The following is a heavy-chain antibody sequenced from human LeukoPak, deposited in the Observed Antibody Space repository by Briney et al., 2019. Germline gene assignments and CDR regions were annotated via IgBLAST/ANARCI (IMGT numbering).Heavy chain of an antibody. V-gene: IGHV4-30-2*01. CDR2: IYQSGST. J-gene: IGHJ4*02. CDR1: GGSISSGGYY. CDR3: ARDQGYCSSTSCRYFDC. Sequence: SQTLSLTCTVSGGSISSGGYYWSWIRQPPGKGLEWIGYIYQSGSTYYNPSLTSRVTISVDRSKNQFSLKLSSVTAADTAVYYCARDQGYCSSTSCRYFDCWGQGTLVTVSS. D-gene: IGHD2-2*01.